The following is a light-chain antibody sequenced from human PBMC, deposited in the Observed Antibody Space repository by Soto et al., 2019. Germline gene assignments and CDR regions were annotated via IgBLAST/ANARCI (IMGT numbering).Light chain of an antibody. Sequence: QSALTQPPSASGSPGQSVTISCTGAGTDVGQYNYVSWYQQHPGKAPKLLIHHVSRRPSGVPARFSGSKSGNTASLTVSGLQTEDEADYYCCSYAGSSTYVFGTGTKLTVL. CDR3: CSYAGSSTYV. J-gene: IGLJ1*01. CDR2: HVS. V-gene: IGLV2-8*01. CDR1: GTDVGQYNY.